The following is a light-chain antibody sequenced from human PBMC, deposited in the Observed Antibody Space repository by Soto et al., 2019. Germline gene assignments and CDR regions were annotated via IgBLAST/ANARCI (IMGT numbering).Light chain of an antibody. Sequence: EIVLTQSPGTLSLSPGKRATLACRASQSLTSDYLAWYEQKPGQTPRLLLYGASSRATGVPDRFSGSGSGRDFTLTIIRLEPEDFAVYYCQQYGSSPPWTFGQGTKVDIK. CDR3: QQYGSSPPWT. CDR1: QSLTSDY. V-gene: IGKV3-20*01. J-gene: IGKJ1*01. CDR2: GAS.